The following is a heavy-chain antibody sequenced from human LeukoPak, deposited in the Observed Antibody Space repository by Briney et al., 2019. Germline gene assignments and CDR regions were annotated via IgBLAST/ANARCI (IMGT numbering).Heavy chain of an antibody. CDR1: GYSLTELS. CDR2: FDPEDGET. D-gene: IGHD3-22*01. J-gene: IGHJ5*02. V-gene: IGHV1-24*01. Sequence: ASVKVSCKVSGYSLTELSIHWVQQAPGKGLEWMGGFDPEDGETIYAQKFQGRVTMTEDTSTDAAYMDLSSLRSEDTAVYYCATNYYDSSGYYYPWGQGTLVTVSS. CDR3: ATNYYDSSGYYYP.